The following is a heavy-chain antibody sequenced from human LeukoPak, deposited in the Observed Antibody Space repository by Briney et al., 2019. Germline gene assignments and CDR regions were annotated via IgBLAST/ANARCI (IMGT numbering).Heavy chain of an antibody. D-gene: IGHD6-13*01. CDR3: AKDGYSSSWYYFDY. J-gene: IGHJ4*02. Sequence: GGSLSLYCAAYGFTFSRYALSWVRQAPGKGLEWVSAISGGGGSTYYADSVKRRFTISRDNSKNTLYLQMNSLRAEDTAVYYCAKDGYSSSWYYFDYWGQGTLVTVSS. CDR2: ISGGGGST. CDR1: GFTFSRYA. V-gene: IGHV3-23*01.